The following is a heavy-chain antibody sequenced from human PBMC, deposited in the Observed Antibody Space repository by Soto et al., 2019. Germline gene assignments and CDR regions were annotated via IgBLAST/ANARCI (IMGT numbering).Heavy chain of an antibody. Sequence: EVQLVESGGDLVQPGGSLRLSCVASGFTFNTYWMSWVRQAPGKGLEWVANIKEDGSDKYYVDSVKGRFTISRDNAKNLLYLQMNSLGAGDTAMYYCARFTRGSSGDYWGQGTLVTVS. CDR2: IKEDGSDK. CDR1: GFTFNTYW. D-gene: IGHD6-25*01. V-gene: IGHV3-7*01. J-gene: IGHJ4*02. CDR3: ARFTRGSSGDY.